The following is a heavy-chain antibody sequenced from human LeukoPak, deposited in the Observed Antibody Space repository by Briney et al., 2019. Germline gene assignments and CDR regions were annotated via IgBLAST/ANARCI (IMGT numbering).Heavy chain of an antibody. CDR1: GFTFSNAW. CDR3: TTDPDYYGSGSYLYYYGMDV. J-gene: IGHJ6*04. CDR2: IKSKTDGGTT. D-gene: IGHD3-10*01. V-gene: IGHV3-15*01. Sequence: PGGSLRLSCAASGFTFSNAWMSWVRQAPGKGLEWVGRIKSKTDGGTTDYAAPVKGRFTISRDDSKNTLYLQMNNLKTEDTAVYYCTTDPDYYGSGSYLYYYGMDVWGKGTTVTVSS.